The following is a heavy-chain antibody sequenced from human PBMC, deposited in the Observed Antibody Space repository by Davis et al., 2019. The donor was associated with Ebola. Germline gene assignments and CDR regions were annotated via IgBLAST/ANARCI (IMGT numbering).Heavy chain of an antibody. CDR3: ARRALLYDFWSGYLPDV. J-gene: IGHJ6*02. Sequence: ASVKVSCKASGYTFTSYGISWVRQAPGQGLEWMGGIIPIFGTANYAQKFQGRVTMTRNTSISTAYMELSSLRSGDTAVYYCARRALLYDFWSGYLPDVWGQGTTVTVSS. V-gene: IGHV1-8*02. CDR1: GYTFTSYG. CDR2: IIPIFGTA. D-gene: IGHD3-3*01.